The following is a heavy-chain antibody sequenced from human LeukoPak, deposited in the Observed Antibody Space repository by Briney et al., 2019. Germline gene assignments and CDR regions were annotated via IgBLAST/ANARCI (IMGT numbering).Heavy chain of an antibody. J-gene: IGHJ6*03. V-gene: IGHV1-18*01. CDR1: GYTFSSYA. D-gene: IGHD2-15*01. CDR3: ARAVSGGSSFFYMDV. CDR2: ISVYNDNT. Sequence: ASVKVSCKTSGYTFSSYAMNWVRQAPGQGLEWMGWISVYNDNTKYSQNLQGRVTLTTDKSTNTAYMELRSLRSDDTAIYYCARAVSGGSSFFYMDVWGKGTTVTISS.